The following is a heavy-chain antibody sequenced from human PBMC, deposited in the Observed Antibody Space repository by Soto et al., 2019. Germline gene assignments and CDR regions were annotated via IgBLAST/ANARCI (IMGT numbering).Heavy chain of an antibody. V-gene: IGHV1-3*01. Sequence: ASVKVSCKASGYTFTTHAMHWVRQAPGQSLEWMGWINGGTGQTRHSQRFQGRVNITRDTSASTAYMELSSLRSEDTAVYYCARGKGMEENYYYYGLDIWGQGTTVTVSS. CDR2: INGGTGQT. J-gene: IGHJ6*02. D-gene: IGHD1-1*01. CDR1: GYTFTTHA. CDR3: ARGKGMEENYYYYGLDI.